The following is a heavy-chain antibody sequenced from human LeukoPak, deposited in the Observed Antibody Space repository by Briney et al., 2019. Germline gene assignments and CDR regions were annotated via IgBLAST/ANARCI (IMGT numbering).Heavy chain of an antibody. V-gene: IGHV3-23*01. CDR3: AKVTYDSSGYEDWFDP. CDR1: GFTFSSYA. J-gene: IGHJ5*02. CDR2: ISGSGGST. Sequence: PGGSLRLSCAASGFTFSSYAMSWVRQAPGKGLEWVSAISGSGGSTYYADSVKGRFTISRDNSKNTLYLQVNSLRAEDTAVYYCAKVTYDSSGYEDWFDPWGQGTLVTVSS. D-gene: IGHD3-22*01.